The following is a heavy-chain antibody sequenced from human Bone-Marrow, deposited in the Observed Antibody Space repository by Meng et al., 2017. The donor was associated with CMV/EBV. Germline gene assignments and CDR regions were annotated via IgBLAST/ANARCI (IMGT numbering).Heavy chain of an antibody. J-gene: IGHJ6*02. CDR3: ARGGVVVVPAAISYYYYGMDV. Sequence: GESLKISCAASGFTFSSYAMHWVRQAPGKGLEWVAVISYDGSNKYYADSVKGRFTISRDNSKNTLYLQMNSLRAGDTAVYYCARGGVVVVPAAISYYYYGMDVWGQGTTVTVSS. V-gene: IGHV3-30*04. CDR1: GFTFSSYA. CDR2: ISYDGSNK. D-gene: IGHD2-2*01.